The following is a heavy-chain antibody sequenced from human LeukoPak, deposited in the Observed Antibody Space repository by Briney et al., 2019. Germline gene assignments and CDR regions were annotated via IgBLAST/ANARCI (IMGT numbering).Heavy chain of an antibody. CDR2: ISSSSSYI. Sequence: GGSLRLSCAASGFTFSSYSMNWVRQAPGKGLEWVSSISSSSSYIYYADSVKGRFTISRDNAKNSLYLQMNSLRAEDTAVYYCARRHHNPPYYDFWSGYYAYWFDPWGQGTLVTVSS. D-gene: IGHD3-3*01. CDR3: ARRHHNPPYYDFWSGYYAYWFDP. J-gene: IGHJ5*02. CDR1: GFTFSSYS. V-gene: IGHV3-21*01.